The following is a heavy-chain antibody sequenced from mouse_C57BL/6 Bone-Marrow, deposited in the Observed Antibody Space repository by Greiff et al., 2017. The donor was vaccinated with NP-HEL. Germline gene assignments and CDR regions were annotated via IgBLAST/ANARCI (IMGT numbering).Heavy chain of an antibody. Sequence: EVKLMESGGGLVKPGGSLKLSCEASGFTFSDYGMHWVRQAPEKGLEWVAYISSGSSTINYADTAKGRSPISRDKAKNTLCLEMTMLRSEDTAMDYCARKGITRAWFADWGQGPLVTVSA. V-gene: IGHV5-17*01. CDR2: ISSGSSTI. CDR1: GFTFSDYG. J-gene: IGHJ3*01. CDR3: ARKGITRAWFAD. D-gene: IGHD2-4*01.